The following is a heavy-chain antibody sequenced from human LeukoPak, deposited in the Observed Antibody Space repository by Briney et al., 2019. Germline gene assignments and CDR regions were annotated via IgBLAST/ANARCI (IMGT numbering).Heavy chain of an antibody. CDR1: GFTFSSYA. V-gene: IGHV3-30-3*01. J-gene: IGHJ6*03. CDR3: AQDTVGATHYYYYMDV. Sequence: GGSLRLSCAASGFTFSSYAMHWVRQAPGTGLERVAVISYDGSNKYYADSVKGRFTISRDNSKNTLYLQMNSLRGEDTAVYYCAQDTVGATHYYYYMDVWGKGTTVTVSS. CDR2: ISYDGSNK. D-gene: IGHD1-26*01.